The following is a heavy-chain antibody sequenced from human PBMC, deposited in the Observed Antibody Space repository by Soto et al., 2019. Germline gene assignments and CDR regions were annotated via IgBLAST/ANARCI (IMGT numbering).Heavy chain of an antibody. J-gene: IGHJ3*02. D-gene: IGHD3-10*01. CDR2: ISWNSGSI. CDR1: GFTFDDYA. Sequence: PGGSLRLSCAASGFTFDDYAMHWVRQAPGKGLEWVSGISWNSGSIGYADSVKGRFTISRDNAKNSLYLQMNSLRAEDTALYYCAKDISGGSPGGFDIWGQGTMVTLSS. V-gene: IGHV3-9*01. CDR3: AKDISGGSPGGFDI.